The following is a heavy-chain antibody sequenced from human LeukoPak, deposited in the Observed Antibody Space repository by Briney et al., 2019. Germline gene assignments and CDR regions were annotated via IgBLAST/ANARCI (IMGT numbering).Heavy chain of an antibody. Sequence: KTGGSLRLSCAASGFTFSSYSMNCVRQAPGKGLEWVSSISSSSSYIYYADSVKGRFTISRDNAKNSLYLQMNSLRSEDTAVYYCARTLGYSSGWYSEPSPSWFDPWGQGTLVTVSS. D-gene: IGHD6-19*01. CDR2: ISSSSSYI. CDR1: GFTFSSYS. J-gene: IGHJ5*02. CDR3: ARTLGYSSGWYSEPSPSWFDP. V-gene: IGHV3-21*04.